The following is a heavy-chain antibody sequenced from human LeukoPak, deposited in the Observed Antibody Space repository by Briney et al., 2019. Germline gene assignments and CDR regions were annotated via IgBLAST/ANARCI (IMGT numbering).Heavy chain of an antibody. CDR3: AKRNREKQWLVNYYYYMDV. Sequence: GGSLRLSCAASGFTFNNYAMSWVRQAPGKGLKWVSAISSRGGSTYYADSVKGRFTISRDNSKNTLYLQMNSLRAEDTAVYYCAKRNREKQWLVNYYYYMDVWGKGTTVTISS. V-gene: IGHV3-23*01. D-gene: IGHD6-19*01. CDR1: GFTFNNYA. CDR2: ISSRGGST. J-gene: IGHJ6*03.